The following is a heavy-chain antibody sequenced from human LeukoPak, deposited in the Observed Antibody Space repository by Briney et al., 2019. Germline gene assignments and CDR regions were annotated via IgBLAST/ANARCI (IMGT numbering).Heavy chain of an antibody. V-gene: IGHV3-64*01. CDR2: ISSNGGST. Sequence: PGGSLRLSCAASGFTFSSYAMHWVRQAPGKGLEYVSAISSNGGSTYYANSVKGRFTISRDNSKNTLYLQMSSLRAEDMAVYYCARLGSGELDIGYWGQGTLVTVSS. CDR3: ARLGSGELDIGY. J-gene: IGHJ4*02. D-gene: IGHD1-26*01. CDR1: GFTFSSYA.